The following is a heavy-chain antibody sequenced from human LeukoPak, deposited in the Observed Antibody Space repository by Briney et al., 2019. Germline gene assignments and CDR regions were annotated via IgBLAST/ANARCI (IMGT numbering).Heavy chain of an antibody. CDR2: IYYSGST. CDR1: GGSISSYY. CDR3: ARRVDFWSSYYFDY. J-gene: IGHJ4*02. V-gene: IGHV4-39*01. Sequence: ASETLSLTCTVSGGSISSYYWGWIRQPPGKGLEWIGSIYYSGSTYYNPSLKSRVTISVDTSKNQFSLKLSSVTAADTAVYYCARRVDFWSSYYFDYWGQGTLVTVSS. D-gene: IGHD3-3*01.